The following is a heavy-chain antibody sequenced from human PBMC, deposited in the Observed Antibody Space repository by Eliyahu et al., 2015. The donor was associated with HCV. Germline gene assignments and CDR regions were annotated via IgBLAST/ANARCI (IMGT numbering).Heavy chain of an antibody. D-gene: IGHD3-16*01. CDR3: ARGGVNSAYYFFDY. CDR1: GGSFSNYF. CDR2: INHSGKT. V-gene: IGHV4-34*01. J-gene: IGHJ4*02. Sequence: QVQLQQWGAGLLQPSETLSLTCAVYGGSFSNYFWTWVRQPPGKGLEWVGQINHSGKTNYNPSLKNRVTISIDTSKNQFSLKLTSLTAADTAIYYCARGGVNSAYYFFDYWAQGGLVSVSS.